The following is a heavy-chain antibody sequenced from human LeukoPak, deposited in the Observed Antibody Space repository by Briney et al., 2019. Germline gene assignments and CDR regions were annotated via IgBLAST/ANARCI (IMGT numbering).Heavy chain of an antibody. Sequence: SETLSLTCTVSGGSISSYYWSWIRQPPGKGLEWIGYIYYTGSTSYNPSLKSRVTISMDTSKNQFSLKLSSVTAADSAVYYCARGQGGFWSGYSASFDYWGQGTLVTVSS. V-gene: IGHV4-59*01. CDR3: ARGQGGFWSGYSASFDY. D-gene: IGHD3-3*01. CDR1: GGSISSYY. CDR2: IYYTGST. J-gene: IGHJ4*02.